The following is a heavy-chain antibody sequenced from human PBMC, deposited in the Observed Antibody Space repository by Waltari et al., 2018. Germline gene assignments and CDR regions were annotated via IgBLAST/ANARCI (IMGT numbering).Heavy chain of an antibody. V-gene: IGHV4-59*01. CDR1: GGSFSSYY. CDR2: IYYSGST. J-gene: IGHJ4*02. CDR3: ARGEPGGATAGD. Sequence: QVQLQESGPGLVKPSETLSLTCPVSGGSFSSYYWLCIRQPPGKGLEWIGYIYYSGSTNYNPSLKSRVTISVDTSKNQFSLKLSSVTAADTAVYYCARGEPGGATAGDWGQGTLVTVSS. D-gene: IGHD1-26*01.